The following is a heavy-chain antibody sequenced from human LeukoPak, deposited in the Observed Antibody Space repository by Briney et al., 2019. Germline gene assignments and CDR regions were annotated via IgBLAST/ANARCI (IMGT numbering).Heavy chain of an antibody. D-gene: IGHD3-22*01. CDR3: ARDRDYYDSSGYENWFDP. CDR1: GGTFSSYT. Sequence: SVKVSCKASGGTFSSYTISWVRQAPGQGLEWMGRIIPILGIANYAQKFQGRVTITADKSTSTAYMELSRLRSEDTAVYYCARDRDYYDSSGYENWFDPWGQGTLVTVSS. J-gene: IGHJ5*02. V-gene: IGHV1-69*04. CDR2: IIPILGIA.